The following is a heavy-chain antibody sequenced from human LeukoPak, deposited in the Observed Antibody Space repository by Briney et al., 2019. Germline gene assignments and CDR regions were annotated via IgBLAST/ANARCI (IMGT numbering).Heavy chain of an antibody. V-gene: IGHV4-4*07. D-gene: IGHD3-16*01. CDR3: ARDLTVPPYNWFDP. J-gene: IGHJ5*02. Sequence: SETLSLTCTVSGGSIRNYFWSWIRQPAGKGLEWIGLISTSGTTNYNPSLRSRVTMSVDTSKNQVSLRLTSVTAADTAVYYCARDLTVPPYNWFDPWGQGTLVTVSS. CDR2: ISTSGTT. CDR1: GGSIRNYF.